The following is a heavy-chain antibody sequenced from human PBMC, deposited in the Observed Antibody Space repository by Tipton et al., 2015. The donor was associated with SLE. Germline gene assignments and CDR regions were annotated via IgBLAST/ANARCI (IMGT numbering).Heavy chain of an antibody. CDR3: ASVLTLGTSLLTFDY. CDR2: ISAYNGNT. CDR1: GYTFTSYA. Sequence: QVQLVQSGAEVKKPGASVKVSCKASGYTFTSYAISWVRQAPGQGLERMGWISAYNGNTNYAQKLQGRVTMTTDTSTSTAYMELRSLRSDDTAVYYCASVLTLGTSLLTFDYWGQGTLVTVSS. J-gene: IGHJ4*02. D-gene: IGHD7-27*01. V-gene: IGHV1-18*01.